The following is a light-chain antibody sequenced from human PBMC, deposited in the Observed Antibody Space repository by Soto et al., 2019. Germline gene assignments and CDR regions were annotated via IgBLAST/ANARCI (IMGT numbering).Light chain of an antibody. CDR1: QSISSSY. CDR3: HQRNQ. J-gene: IGKJ5*01. Sequence: EIVLTQSPGTLSLSPGERATLSCRASQSISSSYLAWYQQKPGQAPRLLIYGAFSRATGIPDRFSGSGSGTDFTLTISRLEPEDFAMYYCHQRNQFGQGTRLEIK. CDR2: GAF. V-gene: IGKV3-20*01.